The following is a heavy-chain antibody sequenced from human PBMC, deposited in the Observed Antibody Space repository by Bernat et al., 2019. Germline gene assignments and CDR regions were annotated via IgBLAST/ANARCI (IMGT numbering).Heavy chain of an antibody. D-gene: IGHD2-2*01. V-gene: IGHV3-30*18. CDR1: GFSSSSYA. CDR2: ISYHGSNK. CDR3: AKGEKSCPDIDY. J-gene: IGHJ4*02. Sequence: QVQLVESGGGVVQPGRSLRLPCAPPGFSSSSYAMHWVRQAPGKGLEWVAIISYHGSNKYYADSVKGRFTSSRDNSRNTLYLQMNGLRAEDTAGYYCAKGEKSCPDIDYRGQGALVSVSS.